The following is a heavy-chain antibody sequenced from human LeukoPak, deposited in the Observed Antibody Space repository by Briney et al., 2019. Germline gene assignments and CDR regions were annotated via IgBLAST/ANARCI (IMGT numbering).Heavy chain of an antibody. V-gene: IGHV3-23*01. D-gene: IGHD2-15*01. CDR1: GFAFGSYA. CDR3: AKTTVGYSSGRFPGWPADY. CDR2: IFGSGGSA. Sequence: GGSLRLSCTASGFAFGSYAMYWVRQAPGKGLEWVSGIFGSGGSAHYADSVKGRFTISRDNSKNTVYLEMNSLGVEDTAVYFCAKTTVGYSSGRFPGWPADYWGQGTLVTVSS. J-gene: IGHJ4*02.